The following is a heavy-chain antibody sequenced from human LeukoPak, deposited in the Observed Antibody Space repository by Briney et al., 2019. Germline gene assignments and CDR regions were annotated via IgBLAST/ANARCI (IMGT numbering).Heavy chain of an antibody. J-gene: IGHJ3*02. CDR1: GGSISSYY. CDR2: IYYSGST. D-gene: IGHD4-17*01. CDR3: ARYGDYGTLDI. Sequence: PSETLSLTCTVSGGSISSYYWTWIRQPPGKGLEWIGYIYYSGSTNYNPSLKSRVTISADTSKNQFSLKLNSVTAADTAVYCCARYGDYGTLDIWGQGTMVTVSP. V-gene: IGHV4-59*08.